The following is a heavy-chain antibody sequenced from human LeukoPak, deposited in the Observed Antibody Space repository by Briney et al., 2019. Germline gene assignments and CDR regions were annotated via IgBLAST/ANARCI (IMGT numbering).Heavy chain of an antibody. CDR1: GFTFSSYG. CDR2: ISGSGGSR. Sequence: GGSLRLSCAASGFTFSSYGMSWVRQAPGKGLEWVSAISGSGGSRYYADSVKGRFTISRDNSKNTLFLQMNSLRAEDTAVYYCAKGPRYYYDSSGEGYFDYWGQGILVTVSS. V-gene: IGHV3-23*01. CDR3: AKGPRYYYDSSGEGYFDY. J-gene: IGHJ4*02. D-gene: IGHD3-22*01.